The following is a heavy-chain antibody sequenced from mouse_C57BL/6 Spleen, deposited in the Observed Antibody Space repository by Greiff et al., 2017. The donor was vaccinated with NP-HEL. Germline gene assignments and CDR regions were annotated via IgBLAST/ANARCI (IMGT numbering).Heavy chain of an antibody. J-gene: IGHJ4*01. CDR3: ARVLHGDGGYYAMDY. CDR2: INPNNGGT. CDR1: GYTFTDYN. Sequence: VQLQQSGPELVKPGASVKMSCKASGYTFTDYNMHWVKQSHGKSLEWIGYINPNNGGTSYNQKFKGKATLTVNKSSSTAYMELRSLTSEDSAVYYCARVLHGDGGYYAMDYWGQGTSVTVSS. V-gene: IGHV1-22*01. D-gene: IGHD1-1*01.